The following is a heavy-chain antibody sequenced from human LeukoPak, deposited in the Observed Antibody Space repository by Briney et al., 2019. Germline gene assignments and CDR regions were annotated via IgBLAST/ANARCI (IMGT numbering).Heavy chain of an antibody. CDR3: AKDGIYYGSVGENYFDY. D-gene: IGHD3-10*01. V-gene: IGHV3-23*01. CDR2: ISGSGGGT. J-gene: IGHJ4*02. CDR1: GFTFSSYA. Sequence: GGSLRLSCAASGFTFSSYAMSWVRQAPGKGLEWVSAISGSGGGTYYADSVKGRFTISRDNSKNTLYLQMNSLRAEDTAVYYCAKDGIYYGSVGENYFDYWGQGTLVTVSS.